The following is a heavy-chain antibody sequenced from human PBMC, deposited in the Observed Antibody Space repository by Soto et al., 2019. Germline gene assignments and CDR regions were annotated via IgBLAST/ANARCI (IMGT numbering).Heavy chain of an antibody. CDR3: ARDYYGDYPYFDY. Sequence: KPSETLSLTCAVSGGSFSSYYWSWIRQPPGEGLEWIGSIYYSGSTNYNPSLKSRVTISIDTSKNQFSLKLSSVTAADTAMYFCARDYYGDYPYFDYWGQGTLVTVSS. CDR2: IYYSGST. CDR1: GGSFSSYY. D-gene: IGHD4-17*01. J-gene: IGHJ4*02. V-gene: IGHV4-59*01.